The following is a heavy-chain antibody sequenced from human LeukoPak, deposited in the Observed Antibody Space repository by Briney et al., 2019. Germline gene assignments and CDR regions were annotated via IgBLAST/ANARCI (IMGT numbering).Heavy chain of an antibody. Sequence: GGSLRLSCAASGFTVISNYMSWVRQAPGKGLEWVSGIYSGGTTYYADSVMGRFIISRDNSKNTLYLEMNRLRAEDTAVYYCARDTGYSTAIWGQGTMVTVSS. CDR2: IYSGGTT. CDR3: ARDTGYSTAI. D-gene: IGHD6-13*01. V-gene: IGHV3-66*01. CDR1: GFTVISNY. J-gene: IGHJ3*02.